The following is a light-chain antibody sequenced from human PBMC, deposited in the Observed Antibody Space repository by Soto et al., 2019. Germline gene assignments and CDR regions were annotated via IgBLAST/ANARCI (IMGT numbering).Light chain of an antibody. J-gene: IGKJ1*01. Sequence: DIQITQFPSTLSASLGARVPITCRASQSISSWLAWYQQKPGKAPNLLIYEASSLESGVPSRFGGSGPGTEFTLTISSLQPDDFATYYCQQYKSYSEAFGQGTKV. CDR2: EAS. V-gene: IGKV1-5*03. CDR3: QQYKSYSEA. CDR1: QSISSW.